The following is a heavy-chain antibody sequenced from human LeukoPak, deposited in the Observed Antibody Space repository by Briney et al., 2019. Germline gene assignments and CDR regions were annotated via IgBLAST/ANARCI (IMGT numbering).Heavy chain of an antibody. Sequence: GGSLRLSCEVSGFTFSSYHMNWVRQAPGKGLEWVSAISGSGGSTYYADSVKGRFTISRDNSKNTLYLQMNSLRAEDTAVYYCAKGQWLVDFDYWGQGTLVTVSS. CDR3: AKGQWLVDFDY. V-gene: IGHV3-23*01. D-gene: IGHD6-19*01. CDR2: ISGSGGST. CDR1: GFTFSSYH. J-gene: IGHJ4*02.